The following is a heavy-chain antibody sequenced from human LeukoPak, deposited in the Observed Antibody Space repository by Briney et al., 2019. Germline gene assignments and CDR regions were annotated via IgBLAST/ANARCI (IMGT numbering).Heavy chain of an antibody. D-gene: IGHD6-19*01. CDR1: GYTFTGYY. V-gene: IGHV1-2*06. Sequence: GASVKVPCKASGYTFTGYYMHWVRQAPGQGLEWMGRINPNSGGTNYAQKFQGRVTMTRDTSISTAYMELSRLRSDDTAVYYCARDRYSSGWYVDYWGQGTLVTVSS. CDR3: ARDRYSSGWYVDY. CDR2: INPNSGGT. J-gene: IGHJ4*02.